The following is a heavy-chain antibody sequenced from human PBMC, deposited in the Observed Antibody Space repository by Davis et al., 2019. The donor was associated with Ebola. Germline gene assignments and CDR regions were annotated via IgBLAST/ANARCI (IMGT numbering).Heavy chain of an antibody. Sequence: MPSETLSLTCAVYGGSFSGYYWSWIRQPPGKGLEWIGEINHSGSTNYNPSLKSRVTISVDTSKNQFSLKLSSVTAADTAVYHCATYYDFWSGHYGMDVWGQGTTVTVSS. V-gene: IGHV4-34*01. CDR1: GGSFSGYY. J-gene: IGHJ6*02. CDR3: ATYYDFWSGHYGMDV. D-gene: IGHD3-3*01. CDR2: INHSGST.